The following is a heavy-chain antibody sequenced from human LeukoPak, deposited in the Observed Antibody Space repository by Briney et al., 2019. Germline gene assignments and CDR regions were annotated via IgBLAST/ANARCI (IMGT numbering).Heavy chain of an antibody. D-gene: IGHD2-15*01. CDR1: GFTFDDYA. CDR2: ISWNSGSI. J-gene: IGHJ4*02. Sequence: PGRSLRLSCAAPGFTFDDYAMHWVRQAPGKGLEWVSGISWNSGSIGYADSVKGRFTISRDNAKNSLYLQMNSLRAEDTALYYCAKDSRILSYYMDVWGQGTLVTVSS. V-gene: IGHV3-9*01. CDR3: AKDSRILSYYMDV.